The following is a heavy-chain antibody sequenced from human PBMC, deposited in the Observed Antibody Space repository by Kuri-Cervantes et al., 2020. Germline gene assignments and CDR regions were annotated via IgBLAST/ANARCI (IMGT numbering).Heavy chain of an antibody. CDR2: IYSGGST. CDR3: ARDGVAVAGTPLYYYYGMDV. Sequence: GESLKISCIASGFMFSSYWMSWVRQAPGKGLEWVSVIYSGGSTYYADSVKGRFTISRDNSKNTLYLQMNSLRAEDTAVYYCARDGVAVAGTPLYYYYGMDVGGQGTTVTVSS. CDR1: GFMFSSYW. V-gene: IGHV3-66*01. D-gene: IGHD6-19*01. J-gene: IGHJ6*02.